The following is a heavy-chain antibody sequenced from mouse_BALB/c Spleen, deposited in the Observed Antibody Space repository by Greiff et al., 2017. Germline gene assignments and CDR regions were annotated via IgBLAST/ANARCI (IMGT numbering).Heavy chain of an antibody. D-gene: IGHD1-1*01. CDR2: IWAGGST. Sequence: VQGVESGPGLVAPSQSLSITCTVSGFSLTSYGVHWVRQPPGKGLEWLGVIWAGGSTNYNSALMSRLSISKDNSKSQVFLKMNSLQTDDTAMYYCARGNYGSSYAMDYWGQGTSVTVSS. J-gene: IGHJ4*01. CDR1: GFSLTSYG. CDR3: ARGNYGSSYAMDY. V-gene: IGHV2-9*02.